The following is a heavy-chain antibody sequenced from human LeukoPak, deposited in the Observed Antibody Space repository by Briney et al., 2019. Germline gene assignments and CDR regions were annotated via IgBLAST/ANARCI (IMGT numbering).Heavy chain of an antibody. D-gene: IGHD5-24*01. CDR3: ARGKRDGYNNFDY. V-gene: IGHV1-8*03. CDR2: MNPNSGNT. Sequence: ASVKVSCKASGYTFTGYYMHWVRQATGQGLEWMGWMNPNSGNTGYAQKFQGRVTITRNTSISTAYMELSSLRSEDTAVYYCARGKRDGYNNFDYWGQGTLVTVSS. CDR1: GYTFTGYY. J-gene: IGHJ4*02.